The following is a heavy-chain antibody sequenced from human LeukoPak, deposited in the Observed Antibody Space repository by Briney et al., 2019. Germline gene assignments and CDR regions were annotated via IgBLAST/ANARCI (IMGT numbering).Heavy chain of an antibody. Sequence: GGSLRLSCAASGFTFRHYWMSWVRQAPGKGLEWVANMNQDGREKYYVDSVKGRFTISRDNAKNSLYLQMNSLRAEDTAVYYCARDDYGPAGYGGQGTLVTVSS. J-gene: IGHJ4*02. V-gene: IGHV3-7*01. CDR3: ARDDYGPAGY. D-gene: IGHD4-17*01. CDR2: MNQDGREK. CDR1: GFTFRHYW.